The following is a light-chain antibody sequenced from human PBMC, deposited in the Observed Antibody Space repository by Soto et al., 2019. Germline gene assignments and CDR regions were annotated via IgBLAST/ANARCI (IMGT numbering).Light chain of an antibody. CDR1: SSDVGGYNY. J-gene: IGLJ2*01. CDR2: DVS. V-gene: IGLV2-14*01. CDR3: SSYTSSSTLVV. Sequence: QSALTQPASVSGSPGQSITISCTGTSSDVGGYNYVSWYQQHPGKAPKLMIYDVSNRPSGVSNRFSGSKSGNTASLTISGLQAEDEADYYCSSYTSSSTLVVFGRGTKVT.